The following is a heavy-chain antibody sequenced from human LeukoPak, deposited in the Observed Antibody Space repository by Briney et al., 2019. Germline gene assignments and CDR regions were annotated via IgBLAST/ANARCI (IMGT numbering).Heavy chain of an antibody. CDR1: GCTFSSYS. CDR2: ISSSSSYI. CDR3: ARDRAAVTAHDAYDI. Sequence: GGSLRLSCAASGCTFSSYSMNWVRQAPGKWLEWVSSISSSSSYIYYADSVKGRFTISRDNAKNSLYLQMNSLRDEDTAVYYCARDRAAVTAHDAYDIWGQGTMVTVSS. V-gene: IGHV3-21*01. D-gene: IGHD2-21*02. J-gene: IGHJ3*02.